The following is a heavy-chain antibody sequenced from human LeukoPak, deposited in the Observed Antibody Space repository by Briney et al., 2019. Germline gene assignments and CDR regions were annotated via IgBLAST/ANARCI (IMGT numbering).Heavy chain of an antibody. J-gene: IGHJ4*02. Sequence: SETLSLTCTVSGGSISRGDYYWSWIRQPPGKGLEWIGYIYYSGSTYYNPSLKSRVTISVDTSKNQFSLKLSSVTAADTAVYYCARSREGDYGVPFDYWGQGTLVTVSS. CDR3: ARSREGDYGVPFDY. D-gene: IGHD4-17*01. CDR1: GGSISRGDYY. V-gene: IGHV4-30-4*01. CDR2: IYYSGST.